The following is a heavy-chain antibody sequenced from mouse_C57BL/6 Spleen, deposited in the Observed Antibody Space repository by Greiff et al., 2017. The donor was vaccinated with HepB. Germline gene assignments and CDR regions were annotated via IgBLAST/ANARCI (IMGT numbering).Heavy chain of an antibody. V-gene: IGHV1-39*01. CDR2: INPNYGTT. CDR1: GYSFTDYN. Sequence: EVQLQQSGPELVKPGASVKLSCKASGYSFTDYNMNWVKQSNGKGLEWIGVINPNYGTTSYNQKFKGKATLTVDQSSSTAYMQLNSLTSEDSAVYYGARLGKSLDYTGYFDVWGTGTTVTVSS. J-gene: IGHJ1*03. D-gene: IGHD2-4*01. CDR3: ARLGKSLDYTGYFDV.